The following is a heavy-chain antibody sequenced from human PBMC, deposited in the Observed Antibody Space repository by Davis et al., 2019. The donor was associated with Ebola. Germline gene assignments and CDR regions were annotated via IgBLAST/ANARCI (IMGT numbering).Heavy chain of an antibody. D-gene: IGHD4-17*01. V-gene: IGHV1-46*01. CDR3: QRVGLRPYNYYYYYGMDV. Sequence: ASVKVSCKASGYTFTGYYMHWVRQAPGQGLEWMGIINPSGGSTSYAQKFQGRVTMTRDTSTSTVYMELSSLRSEDTAVYYCQRVGLRPYNYYYYYGMDVWGQGTTVTVSS. J-gene: IGHJ6*02. CDR2: INPSGGST. CDR1: GYTFTGYY.